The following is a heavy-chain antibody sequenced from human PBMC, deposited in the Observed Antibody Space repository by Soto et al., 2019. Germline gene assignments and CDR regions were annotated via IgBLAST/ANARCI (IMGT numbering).Heavy chain of an antibody. Sequence: SETLSLTCTVSGGSISSADYFWSWIRQPPGKGLEWIGYIYNSGYTYDNPSLRSRVTISIDTSKNQFSLKLRSVTAADTAVYYCARVGEGAAAGTGYYYGMDVWGQGTTVTVYS. D-gene: IGHD6-13*01. V-gene: IGHV4-30-4*01. CDR3: ARVGEGAAAGTGYYYGMDV. J-gene: IGHJ6*02. CDR1: GGSISSADYF. CDR2: IYNSGYT.